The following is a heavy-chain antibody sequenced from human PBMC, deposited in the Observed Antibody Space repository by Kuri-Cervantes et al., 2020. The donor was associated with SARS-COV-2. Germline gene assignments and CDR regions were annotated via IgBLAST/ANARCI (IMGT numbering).Heavy chain of an antibody. Sequence: ASVKVSCKAPETTFPNYDINWVRQATRQGLEWMGMVKTNSGNTLYAQIFQGRVTMTRDTSTSTVYLELSSLTSEDTAIYYRYCAPKEGFDSWGQGTLVTVSS. CDR3: YCAPKEGFDS. CDR2: VKTNSGNT. J-gene: IGHJ4*02. CDR1: ETTFPNYD. D-gene: IGHD2-21*01. V-gene: IGHV1-8*01.